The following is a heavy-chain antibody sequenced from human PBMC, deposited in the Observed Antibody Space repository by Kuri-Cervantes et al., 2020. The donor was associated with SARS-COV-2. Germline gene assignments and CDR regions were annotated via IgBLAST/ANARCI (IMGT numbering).Heavy chain of an antibody. Sequence: GSPRLSCTVSGGSISSYYWSSIRQLPGKGLEWMGYNYYSGSTNYNHSRKSRVTISVDASKNQFTLKLISVTAADTAVYYCARGGYGDYLSWGQGTLVTVSS. V-gene: IGHV4-59*01. CDR1: GGSISSYY. CDR2: NYYSGST. CDR3: ARGGYGDYLS. J-gene: IGHJ5*02. D-gene: IGHD4-17*01.